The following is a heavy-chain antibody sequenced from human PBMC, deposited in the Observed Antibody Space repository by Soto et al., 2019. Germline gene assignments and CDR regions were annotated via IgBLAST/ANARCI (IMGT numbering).Heavy chain of an antibody. D-gene: IGHD2-2*01. CDR3: ARDLNVVVPAAPYNWFDP. CDR2: INPSGGST. V-gene: IGHV1-46*01. CDR1: GCTFTSYY. J-gene: IGHJ5*02. Sequence: QVQLVQSGAEVKKPGASVTLSYKASGCTFTSYYMHWVRQAPGQGLEWMGIINPSGGSTSYAQKFQGRVTMTRDTSTSTVYMELSSLRSEDTAVYYCARDLNVVVPAAPYNWFDPWGQGTLVTVSS.